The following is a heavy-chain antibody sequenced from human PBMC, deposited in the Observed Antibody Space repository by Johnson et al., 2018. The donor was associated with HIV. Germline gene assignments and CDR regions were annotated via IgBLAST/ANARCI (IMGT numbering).Heavy chain of an antibody. Sequence: QVQVVESGGGVVQPGRSLRLSCAASGFSFSSYGMHWVRQAPGKGLEWVAVIRYDGSNKYYADSMKGRFTISRDNSKNTLYLQMNSLRAEDTALYYCAKDIYGYDAFDIWGQGTMVTVSS. D-gene: IGHD5-24*01. CDR2: IRYDGSNK. CDR1: GFSFSSYG. J-gene: IGHJ3*02. CDR3: AKDIYGYDAFDI. V-gene: IGHV3-33*06.